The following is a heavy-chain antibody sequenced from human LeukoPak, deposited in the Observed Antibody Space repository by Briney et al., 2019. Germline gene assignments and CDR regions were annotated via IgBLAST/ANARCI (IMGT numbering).Heavy chain of an antibody. Sequence: SSETLSLTCTVAGGSISSYYWSWVRQPAGKGLEWIGRIYSGESTNYNPSLKSRVTMSVDTSKNQFSLKLTSVTAADTAVYYCARERGDLRGDAFDIWGQGTMVTVSS. V-gene: IGHV4-4*07. D-gene: IGHD3-10*01. CDR2: IYSGEST. J-gene: IGHJ3*02. CDR1: GGSISSYY. CDR3: ARERGDLRGDAFDI.